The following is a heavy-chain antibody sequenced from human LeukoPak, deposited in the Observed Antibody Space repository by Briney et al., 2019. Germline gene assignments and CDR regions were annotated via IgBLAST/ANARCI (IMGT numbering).Heavy chain of an antibody. D-gene: IGHD3-3*01. J-gene: IGHJ6*03. CDR2: MNPNSGNT. CDR3: ARGRDRVFGAFRSYYYMDV. V-gene: IGHV1-8*03. CDR1: GYTFASYG. Sequence: ASVKVSCKASGYTFASYGINWVRQATGQGLEWMGWMNPNSGNTGYAQKFQGRVTITRNTSISTAYMELSSLRSEDTAVYYCARGRDRVFGAFRSYYYMDVWGKGTTVTVSS.